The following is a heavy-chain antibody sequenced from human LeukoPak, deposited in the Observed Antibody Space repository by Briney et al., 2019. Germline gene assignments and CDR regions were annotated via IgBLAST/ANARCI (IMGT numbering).Heavy chain of an antibody. J-gene: IGHJ4*02. CDR1: GGSISSGGYY. V-gene: IGHV4-39*07. CDR3: AREIGSEYGSGSYYFGGVFDY. Sequence: SETLSLTCTVSGGSISSGGYYWSWIRQPPGKGLEWIGSIYYSGSTYYNPSLKSRVTISVDTSKNQFSLKLSSVTAADTAVYYCAREIGSEYGSGSYYFGGVFDYWGQGTLVTVSS. CDR2: IYYSGST. D-gene: IGHD3-10*01.